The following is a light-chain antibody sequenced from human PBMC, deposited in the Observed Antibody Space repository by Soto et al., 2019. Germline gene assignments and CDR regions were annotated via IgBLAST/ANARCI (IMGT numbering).Light chain of an antibody. J-gene: IGLJ2*01. Sequence: QSALTQPPSASGSPGQSVTISCAGTSSDVGGYNFVSWYQQHPGKVPKLMIYEVMKRPSGVPDRFSGSKSGNTASLTVSGLHAEDEADYYCSSYSGSDNFVVFGGGTKLTVL. CDR1: SSDVGGYNF. V-gene: IGLV2-8*01. CDR3: SSYSGSDNFVV. CDR2: EVM.